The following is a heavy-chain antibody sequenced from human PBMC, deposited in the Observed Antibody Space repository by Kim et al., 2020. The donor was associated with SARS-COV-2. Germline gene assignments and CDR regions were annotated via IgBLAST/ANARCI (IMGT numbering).Heavy chain of an antibody. J-gene: IGHJ3*02. CDR2: ISWNSGSI. Sequence: GGSLRLSCAASGFTFDDYAMHWVRQAPGKGLEWVSGISWNSGSIGYADSVKGRFTISRDNAKNSLYLQMNSLRAEDTALYYCAKGVGQGAFDIWGQGTMVTVSS. V-gene: IGHV3-9*01. D-gene: IGHD1-26*01. CDR1: GFTFDDYA. CDR3: AKGVGQGAFDI.